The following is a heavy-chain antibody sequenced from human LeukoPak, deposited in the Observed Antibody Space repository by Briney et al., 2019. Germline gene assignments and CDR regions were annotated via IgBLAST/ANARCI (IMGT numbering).Heavy chain of an antibody. CDR2: INPNSGGT. Sequence: ASVKVSCKASGYTFTGYYMHWVRQAPGQGLEWMGRINPNSGGTNYAQTFQGRVTMTRDTSITTAYLEVSSLRSDDTAVYYYARGEYSSSWDHYYFDYWGQGTLVTVSS. CDR1: GYTFTGYY. D-gene: IGHD6-13*01. V-gene: IGHV1-2*06. J-gene: IGHJ4*02. CDR3: ARGEYSSSWDHYYFDY.